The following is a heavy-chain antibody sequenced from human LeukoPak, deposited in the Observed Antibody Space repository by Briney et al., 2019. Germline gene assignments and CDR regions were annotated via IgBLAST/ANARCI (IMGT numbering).Heavy chain of an antibody. CDR1: GGSISSYY. J-gene: IGHJ6*03. Sequence: SETLSLTCTVSGGSISSYYWSWIRQPPGEGLEWIGYIYYSGSTNYNPSLKSRVTISVDTSKNQFSLKLSSVTAADTAVYYCARLPGTVSYYYMDVWGKGTTVTVSS. CDR3: ARLPGTVSYYYMDV. V-gene: IGHV4-59*08. D-gene: IGHD1-1*01. CDR2: IYYSGST.